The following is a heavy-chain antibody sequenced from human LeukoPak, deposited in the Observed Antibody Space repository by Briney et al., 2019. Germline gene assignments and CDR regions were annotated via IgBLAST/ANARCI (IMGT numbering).Heavy chain of an antibody. CDR3: ASRIRYCTNGVCYYPFDP. J-gene: IGHJ5*02. CDR1: GGSISSGGYY. V-gene: IGHV4-31*03. Sequence: PSETLSLTCTVSGGSISSGGYYWSWIRQHPGKGLEWIGYIYYSGNTYYNPSLESRVTISVDTSKNQFSLRLNSVTAADTAVYYCASRIRYCTNGVCYYPFDPWGQGTLVTVSS. CDR2: IYYSGNT. D-gene: IGHD2-8*01.